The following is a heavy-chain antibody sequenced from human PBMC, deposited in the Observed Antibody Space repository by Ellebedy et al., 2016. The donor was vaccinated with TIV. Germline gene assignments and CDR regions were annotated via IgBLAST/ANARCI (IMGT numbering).Heavy chain of an antibody. CDR2: IYYSGST. CDR3: ANLPGGYFQH. D-gene: IGHD3-10*01. V-gene: IGHV4-39*01. Sequence: SETLSLXXTVSGGSISSGYYYWSWIRQPPGKGLEWIGYIYYSGSTYYNPSLKSRVTISVDTSKNQFSLKLSSVTAADTAVYYCANLPGGYFQHWGQGTLVTVSS. CDR1: GGSISSGYYY. J-gene: IGHJ1*01.